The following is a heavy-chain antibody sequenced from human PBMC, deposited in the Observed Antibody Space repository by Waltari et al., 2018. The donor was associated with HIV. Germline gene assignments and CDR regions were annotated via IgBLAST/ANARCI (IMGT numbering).Heavy chain of an antibody. CDR2: IYYTGRT. J-gene: IGHJ5*02. CDR3: ARGLFGVGSNWFDP. V-gene: IGHV4-59*12. Sequence: QVQLQESGPGLVKPSETLSLTCTVPGVSLNSYHWSWIRQPPGKGLEWIGYIYYTGRTNCNPSLKSRVTISVDTSKNQFSLRLRSVTAADTAVYYCARGLFGVGSNWFDPWGQGILVTVSS. D-gene: IGHD3-3*01. CDR1: GVSLNSYH.